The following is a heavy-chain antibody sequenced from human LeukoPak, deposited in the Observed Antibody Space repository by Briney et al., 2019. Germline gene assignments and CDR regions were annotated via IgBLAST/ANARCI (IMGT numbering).Heavy chain of an antibody. CDR3: ARGVGYNSFSVGY. V-gene: IGHV4-34*01. CDR1: GGSFSGYY. CDR2: INHSGST. D-gene: IGHD5-24*01. J-gene: IGHJ4*02. Sequence: SETLSLTCAVYGGSFSGYYWSWIRQPPGKGLEWIGEINHSGSTDYNPSLKSRVTILVDTSKNQFSLKLSSVTAADTAVYYCARGVGYNSFSVGYWGQGTLVTVSS.